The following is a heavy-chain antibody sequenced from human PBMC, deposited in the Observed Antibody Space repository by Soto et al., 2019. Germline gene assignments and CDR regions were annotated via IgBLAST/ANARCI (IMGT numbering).Heavy chain of an antibody. CDR1: GYTFTNND. J-gene: IGHJ5*02. Sequence: ASVKVSCKASGYTFTNNDVSWVRQATGQGLEWMGWMNPGSGDTGYTQKFQGRVTMTRDISIATAYMELNSLTSEDTAIYYCARMESFGSLNWFDPWGQGTLVTVSS. CDR2: MNPGSGDT. CDR3: ARMESFGSLNWFDP. V-gene: IGHV1-8*02. D-gene: IGHD5-18*01.